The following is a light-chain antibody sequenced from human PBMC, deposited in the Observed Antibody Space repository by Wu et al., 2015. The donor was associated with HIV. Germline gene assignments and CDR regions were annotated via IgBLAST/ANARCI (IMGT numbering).Light chain of an antibody. CDR2: AAS. V-gene: IGKV1-39*01. Sequence: DIQMTQSPSSLSASVGDRVSITCRASQSISGFLNWYQHQPGKAPKPLIYAASSLYSGVPSRFSGSGSGTDFTLTISSLQPEDFATYYCQQSYILPWTFGQGTRVEIK. J-gene: IGKJ1*01. CDR3: QQSYILPWT. CDR1: QSISGF.